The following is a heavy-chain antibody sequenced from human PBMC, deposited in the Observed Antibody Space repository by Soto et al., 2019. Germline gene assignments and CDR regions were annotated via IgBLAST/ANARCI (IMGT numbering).Heavy chain of an antibody. V-gene: IGHV3-23*01. CDR1: GFTFSSYA. CDR3: AKDLSSSWYVAAEANY. Sequence: HPGGSLRLSCAASGFTFSSYAMSWVRQAPGKGLEWVSAISGSGGSTYYADSVKGRFTISRDNSKNTLYLQMNSLRAEDTAVYYCAKDLSSSWYVAAEANYWGQGTLVTVSS. D-gene: IGHD6-13*01. J-gene: IGHJ4*02. CDR2: ISGSGGST.